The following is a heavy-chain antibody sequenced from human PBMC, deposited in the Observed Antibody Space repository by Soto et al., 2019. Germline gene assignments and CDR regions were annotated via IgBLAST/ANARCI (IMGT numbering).Heavy chain of an antibody. V-gene: IGHV3-30*04. CDR2: ISYNEKNK. D-gene: IGHD2-8*02. Sequence: QVQLVESGGGVVQPGTSLRLSCSASGFTLNNYAMHWVRQVPGKGLEWLAFISYNEKNKYYGDSVRGRFTISRDDSKNTLFLHMNSLRSEDTSFYYCATDGVEYVVSGLYYFDHWGQGTLVTVAS. CDR3: ATDGVEYVVSGLYYFDH. J-gene: IGHJ4*02. CDR1: GFTLNNYA.